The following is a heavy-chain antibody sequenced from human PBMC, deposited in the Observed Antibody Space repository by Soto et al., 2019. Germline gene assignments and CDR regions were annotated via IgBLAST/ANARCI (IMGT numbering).Heavy chain of an antibody. CDR2: ISSKGSYI. CDR1: GFNFRTYG. V-gene: IGHV3-21*01. CDR3: ARRPDAFDI. J-gene: IGHJ3*02. Sequence: GGSLRLSCAASGFNFRTYGMNWVRQAPGKGLEWVSSISSKGSYIYYTPSVKGRFTISRDNAKNSVYLQMNSLRAEDTAVYYCARRPDAFDIWGRGTMVTVSS.